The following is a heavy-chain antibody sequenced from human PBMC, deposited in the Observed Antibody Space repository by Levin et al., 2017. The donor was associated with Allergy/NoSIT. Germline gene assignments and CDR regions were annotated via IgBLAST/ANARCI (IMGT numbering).Heavy chain of an antibody. CDR3: AKDLGIAGYGMDV. D-gene: IGHD7-27*01. CDR2: ISWNSGSI. Sequence: SLKISCAASGFTFDDYAMHWVRQAPGKGLEWVSGISWNSGSIGYADSVKGRFTISRDNAKNSLYLQMNSLRAEDTALYYCAKDLGIAGYGMDVWGQGTTVTVSS. V-gene: IGHV3-9*01. J-gene: IGHJ6*02. CDR1: GFTFDDYA.